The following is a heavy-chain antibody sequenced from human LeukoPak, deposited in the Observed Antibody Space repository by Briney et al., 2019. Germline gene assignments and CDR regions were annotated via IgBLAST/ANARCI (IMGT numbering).Heavy chain of an antibody. J-gene: IGHJ4*02. CDR2: INHSGST. V-gene: IGHV4-34*01. CDR1: GGSFSGYY. D-gene: IGHD4-17*01. CDR3: ARGLATVTTFSDY. Sequence: SSETLSLTCAVYGGSFSGYYWSWIRQPPGKGLEWIGEINHSGSTNYNPSLKSRVTISVDTSKNQFSLKLSSVTAADTAVYYCARGLATVTTFSDYWGQGTLVTVSS.